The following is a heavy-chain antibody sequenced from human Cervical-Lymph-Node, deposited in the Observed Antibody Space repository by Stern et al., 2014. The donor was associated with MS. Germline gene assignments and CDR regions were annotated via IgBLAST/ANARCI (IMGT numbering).Heavy chain of an antibody. CDR3: ARDGGSNYVWFDP. CDR1: GYTFTSYA. J-gene: IGHJ5*02. Sequence: QVQLGQSVAEVKKPGASVKVSCKASGYTFTSYAMHWVRQAPGQRLEWMGWINAGNGNTKYSQKFQGRVTITRDTSASTAYMELSSLRSEDTAVYYCARDGGSNYVWFDPWGQGTLVTVSS. CDR2: INAGNGNT. V-gene: IGHV1-3*01. D-gene: IGHD4-11*01.